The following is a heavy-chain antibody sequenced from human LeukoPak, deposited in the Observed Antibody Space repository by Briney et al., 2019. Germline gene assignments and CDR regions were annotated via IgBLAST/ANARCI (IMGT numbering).Heavy chain of an antibody. CDR3: AKDNTMVRGVIADI. Sequence: GGSLRLSCAASGFTFSSFSMNWVRQAPGKGLEWVSSISTGSSYIYYADSVKGRFTISRDNSKNTLYLQMNSLRAEDTAVYYCAKDNTMVRGVIADIWGQGTMVTVSS. CDR1: GFTFSSFS. J-gene: IGHJ3*02. D-gene: IGHD3-10*01. V-gene: IGHV3-21*04. CDR2: ISTGSSYI.